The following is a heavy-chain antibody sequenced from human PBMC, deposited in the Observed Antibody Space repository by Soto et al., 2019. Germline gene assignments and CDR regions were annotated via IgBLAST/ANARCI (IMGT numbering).Heavy chain of an antibody. J-gene: IGHJ4*02. CDR1: GFTFSSYA. D-gene: IGHD6-19*01. CDR3: AKASKQWLAYEVGYFDY. Sequence: GGSLRLSCAASGFTFSSYAMSWVRQAPGKGLEWVSAISGSGGSTYYADSVKGRLTISRDNSKNTLYLQMNSLRAEDTAVYYCAKASKQWLAYEVGYFDYWGQGTLVTVSS. CDR2: ISGSGGST. V-gene: IGHV3-23*01.